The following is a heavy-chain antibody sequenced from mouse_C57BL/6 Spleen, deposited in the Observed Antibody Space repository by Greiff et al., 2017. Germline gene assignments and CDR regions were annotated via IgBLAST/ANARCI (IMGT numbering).Heavy chain of an antibody. CDR2: IDPSDSET. V-gene: IGHV1-52*01. Sequence: QVQLQQPGAELVRPGSSVKLSCKASGYTFTSYWMHWVKQRPIQGLEWIGNIDPSDSETHYNQKFKDKATLTVDKSASTAYMQLSSLTSEDSAVYYCARTSGSSPRCDYWGQGTTLTVSS. CDR3: ARTSGSSPRCDY. J-gene: IGHJ2*01. CDR1: GYTFTSYW. D-gene: IGHD1-1*01.